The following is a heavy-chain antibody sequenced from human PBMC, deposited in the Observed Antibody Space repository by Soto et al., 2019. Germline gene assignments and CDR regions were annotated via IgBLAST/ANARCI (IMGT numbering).Heavy chain of an antibody. J-gene: IGHJ5*02. CDR1: GGSISSRNW. D-gene: IGHD1-1*01. CDR2: IYHSGST. Sequence: QLQLQESGPGLVKPSGTLSLTCAVSGGSISSRNWWSWVRQPPGKGLEWIGEIYHSGSTNDNPSLKSRVTIPVDKSKHQFSLKLSSVTAADTAVYYCARSEVRPLNWFDPWGQGTLVTVSS. CDR3: ARSEVRPLNWFDP. V-gene: IGHV4-4*02.